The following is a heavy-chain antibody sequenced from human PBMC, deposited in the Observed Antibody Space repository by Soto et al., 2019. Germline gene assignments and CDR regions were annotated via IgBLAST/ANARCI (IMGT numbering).Heavy chain of an antibody. CDR3: ARSMFYSDGSNYSPFEC. D-gene: IGHD4-4*01. Sequence: PSETLSLTCNVSGGSVSSGNYYWSWIRQPPGMGLEWIGYFYYTGSTKYNPSLNSRFTISIDASKNQFSLRLSSVTAADTAVYYCARSMFYSDGSNYSPFECWGQGTLVTVSS. J-gene: IGHJ4*02. CDR2: FYYTGST. CDR1: GGSVSSGNYY. V-gene: IGHV4-61*01.